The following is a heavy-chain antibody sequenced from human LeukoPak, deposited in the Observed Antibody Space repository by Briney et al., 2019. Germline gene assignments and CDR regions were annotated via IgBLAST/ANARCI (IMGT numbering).Heavy chain of an antibody. Sequence: KSGGSLRLSCAASGFIFSNYSMNWVRQAPGKGLEWVSSISSSSRYIYYADSLKGRFTISRDNAKNSLYLQMNSLSAEDTAMYYCARVGILTGYYVDFWGQGTLVTVSS. CDR3: ARVGILTGYYVDF. V-gene: IGHV3-21*01. D-gene: IGHD3-9*01. CDR2: ISSSSRYI. CDR1: GFIFSNYS. J-gene: IGHJ4*02.